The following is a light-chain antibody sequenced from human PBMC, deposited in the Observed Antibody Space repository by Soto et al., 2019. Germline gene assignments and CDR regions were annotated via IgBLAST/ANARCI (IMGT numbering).Light chain of an antibody. J-gene: IGKJ2*01. CDR3: QQYGSSPYT. CDR2: GAS. CDR1: QSVSNSN. Sequence: EIVLTQSPGTLSLSPGERATLSCRASQSVSNSNLAWFQQKPGQAPRLLIHGASSRATGTPDRFSGSESGKDFTLTISRLEPEDFAVYYCQQYGSSPYTFGQGTKLQIK. V-gene: IGKV3-20*01.